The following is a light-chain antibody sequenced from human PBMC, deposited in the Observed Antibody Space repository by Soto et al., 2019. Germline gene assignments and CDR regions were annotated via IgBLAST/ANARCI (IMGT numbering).Light chain of an antibody. CDR3: QQYNKRPLT. J-gene: IGKJ4*01. CDR1: ESVSNN. CDR2: GAS. V-gene: IGKV3-15*01. Sequence: EIVLTQSPATLSVSQGERATLSCRASESVSNNLAWYQQKPGQAPRLLIFGASARATGIPARFSGSGSGTEFTLTISSLQTVDFAVYYCQQYNKRPLTFGGGTNVEIK.